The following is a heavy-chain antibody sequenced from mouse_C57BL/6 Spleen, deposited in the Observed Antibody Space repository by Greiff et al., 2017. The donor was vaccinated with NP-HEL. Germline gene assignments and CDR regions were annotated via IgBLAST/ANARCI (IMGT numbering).Heavy chain of an antibody. V-gene: IGHV1-69*01. CDR2: IDPSDSYT. CDR1: GYTFTSYW. CDR3: ARGDGGYDYYAMDY. D-gene: IGHD2-2*01. J-gene: IGHJ4*01. Sequence: QVQLQQPGAELVMPGASVKLSCKASGYTFTSYWMHWVKQRPGQGLEWIGEIDPSDSYTNYNQKFKGKSTLTVDKSSSTAYMQLSSLTSEDSAVYYCARGDGGYDYYAMDYWGQGTSVTVSS.